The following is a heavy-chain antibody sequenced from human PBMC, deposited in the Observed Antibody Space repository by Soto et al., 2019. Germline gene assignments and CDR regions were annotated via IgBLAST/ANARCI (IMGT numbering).Heavy chain of an antibody. V-gene: IGHV4-59*08. Sequence: SETLSLTCTVSGGSIDTYYWSWIRQPPGKGLEWVGYVFYSGSTNYNPSLESRVTVSVDTSKNQFSLRLRSVTAADTAVYYCARLIRCKTTSCYFDYWGQGTLVTVSS. CDR1: GGSIDTYY. CDR3: ARLIRCKTTSCYFDY. J-gene: IGHJ4*02. CDR2: VFYSGST. D-gene: IGHD2-2*01.